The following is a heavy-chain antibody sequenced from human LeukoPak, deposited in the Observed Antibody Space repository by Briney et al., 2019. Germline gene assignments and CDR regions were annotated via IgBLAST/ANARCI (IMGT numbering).Heavy chain of an antibody. CDR3: AKDTRGDGGFGIFDY. D-gene: IGHD3-10*01. J-gene: IGHJ4*02. CDR1: GYPFSLHN. Sequence: GGSLRLSCAPSGYPFSLHNTHWVRKAPGKPLEWLAFVSLSSGSICYADSVKGRFRISRDNAKSSLDLEMNSLRAEDTALYYCAKDTRGDGGFGIFDYWGQGTLVTVSS. V-gene: IGHV3-48*04. CDR2: VSLSSGSI.